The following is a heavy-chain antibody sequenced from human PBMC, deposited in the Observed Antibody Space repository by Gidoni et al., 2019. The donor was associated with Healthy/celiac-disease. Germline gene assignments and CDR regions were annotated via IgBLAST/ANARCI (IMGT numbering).Heavy chain of an antibody. CDR1: GGSISSGGYY. V-gene: IGHV4-31*03. CDR2: IYYSGST. CDR3: ARDRGAQYYYDSSGYPAGFDY. Sequence: QVQLQESGPGLVKPSQTLSITCTVSGGSISSGGYYWSWIRQHPGKGLEWIGYIYYSGSTYYNPSLKSRVTISVDTSKNQFSLKLSSVTAADTAVYYCARDRGAQYYYDSSGYPAGFDYWGQGTLVTVSS. J-gene: IGHJ4*02. D-gene: IGHD3-22*01.